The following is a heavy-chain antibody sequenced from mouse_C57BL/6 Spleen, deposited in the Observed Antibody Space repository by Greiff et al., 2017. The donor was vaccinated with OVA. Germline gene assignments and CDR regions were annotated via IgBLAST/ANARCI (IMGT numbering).Heavy chain of an antibody. V-gene: IGHV10-3*01. Sequence: EVQRVESGGGLVQPKGSLKLSCAASGFTFNTYAMHWVRQAPGKGLEWVARIRSKSSNYATYYADSVKDRFTISRDDSQSMLYLQMNNLKTEDTAMYYCVREELLRWYFDVWGTGTTVTVSS. CDR2: IRSKSSNYAT. J-gene: IGHJ1*03. CDR1: GFTFNTYA. CDR3: VREELLRWYFDV. D-gene: IGHD1-1*01.